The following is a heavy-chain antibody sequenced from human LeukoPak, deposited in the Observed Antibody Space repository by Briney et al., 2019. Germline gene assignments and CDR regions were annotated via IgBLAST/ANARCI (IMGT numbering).Heavy chain of an antibody. Sequence: GGSLRLSCAASGFTFSDYGMRWVRQAPGKGLEWVAIIWYDRSNKYYADSVKGRFTISRDNSKNTLYLQMNSLRAEDTAVYYCARDRGDYSLDYWGQGTLVTVSS. CDR2: IWYDRSNK. V-gene: IGHV3-33*01. CDR3: ARDRGDYSLDY. CDR1: GFTFSDYG. D-gene: IGHD4-17*01. J-gene: IGHJ4*02.